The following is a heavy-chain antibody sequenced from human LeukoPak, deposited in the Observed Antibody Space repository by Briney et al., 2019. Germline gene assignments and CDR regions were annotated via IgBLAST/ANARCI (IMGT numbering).Heavy chain of an antibody. CDR2: INHSGST. J-gene: IGHJ4*02. CDR3: ARGPRGCLSCYFDY. CDR1: GGSFSGYY. V-gene: IGHV4-34*01. D-gene: IGHD3-22*01. Sequence: SETLSLTCAVYGGSFSGYYWSWIRQPPGKGLEWIGEINHSGSTNYNPSLKSRVTISVDTSKNQFSLKLSSVTAADTAVYYCARGPRGCLSCYFDYWGQGTLVTVSS.